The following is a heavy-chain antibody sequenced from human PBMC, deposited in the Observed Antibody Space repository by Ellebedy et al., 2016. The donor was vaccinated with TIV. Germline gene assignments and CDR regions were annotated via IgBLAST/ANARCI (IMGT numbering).Heavy chain of an antibody. CDR2: ISHSGNTV. J-gene: IGHJ3*01. CDR1: GFTFSDYY. V-gene: IGHV3-11*04. D-gene: IGHD5-12*01. CDR3: VRPSGYKSWNPFDV. Sequence: PGGSLRLSCAASGFTFSDYYMAWIRQAPGERLEWLAFISHSGNTVYYADSVKGRFTISRDNAQNSLHLQMTNLSSEDTAVYFCVRPSGYKSWNPFDVWGPGTMVTVSS.